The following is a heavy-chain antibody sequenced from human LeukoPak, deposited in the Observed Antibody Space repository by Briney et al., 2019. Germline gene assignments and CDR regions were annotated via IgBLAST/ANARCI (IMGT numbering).Heavy chain of an antibody. CDR2: INHSGST. Sequence: SETLSLTCAVYGGSFSGYYWSWIRQPPGKGLEWIGEINHSGSTNYNPSLKSRVTISVDTSKNQFSLKLSSVTAADTAVYYCARADYDILTAQYYFDYWGQGTLVTVSS. D-gene: IGHD3-9*01. V-gene: IGHV4-34*01. J-gene: IGHJ4*02. CDR3: ARADYDILTAQYYFDY. CDR1: GGSFSGYY.